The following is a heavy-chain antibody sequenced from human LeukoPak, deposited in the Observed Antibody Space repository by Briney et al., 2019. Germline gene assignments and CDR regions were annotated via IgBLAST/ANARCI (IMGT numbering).Heavy chain of an antibody. V-gene: IGHV3-21*01. CDR2: ISSSSSYI. J-gene: IGHJ4*02. CDR1: GFTFSSYS. Sequence: PGGSLRLSCAASGFTFSSYSMSWVRQAPGKGLEWVSSISSSSSYIYYADSVKGRFTISRDNAKNSLYLQMNSLRAEDTALYYCVRVANGATFDYWGRGTLVTVSS. D-gene: IGHD5-12*01. CDR3: VRVANGATFDY.